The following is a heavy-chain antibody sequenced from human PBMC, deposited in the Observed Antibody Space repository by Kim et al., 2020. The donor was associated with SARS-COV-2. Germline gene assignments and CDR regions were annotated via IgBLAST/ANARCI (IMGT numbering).Heavy chain of an antibody. Sequence: GGSLRLSCAASGFTFSDYYMSWIRQAPGKGLEWVSYISSSSSYTNYADSVKGRFTISRDNAKNSLYLQMNSLRAEDTAVYYCARHYGDYGSSFDYWGQGTLVTVSS. V-gene: IGHV3-11*06. CDR1: GFTFSDYY. D-gene: IGHD4-17*01. J-gene: IGHJ4*02. CDR3: ARHYGDYGSSFDY. CDR2: ISSSSSYT.